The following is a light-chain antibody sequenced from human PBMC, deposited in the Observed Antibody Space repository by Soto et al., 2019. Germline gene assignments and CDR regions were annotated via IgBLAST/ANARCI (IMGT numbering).Light chain of an antibody. CDR3: QQYKSFLGT. CDR1: QSVSSW. Sequence: DIPMTQSPSTLSASVGDRVTFTCRASQSVSSWVAWYQQKPGKAPNLLITKASSLESGVRSRFSGSGTGTEFTLTINGLQPDDFATYDCQQYKSFLGTFGQGTKVEIK. CDR2: KAS. V-gene: IGKV1-5*03. J-gene: IGKJ1*01.